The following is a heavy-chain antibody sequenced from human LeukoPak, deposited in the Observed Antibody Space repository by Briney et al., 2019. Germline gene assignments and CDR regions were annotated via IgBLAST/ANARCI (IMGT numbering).Heavy chain of an antibody. Sequence: GGSLRLSCAASGFSVNNLYMSWVRQAPGKGLEWVSVIYSGDRTYYADSVKGRFTISRDTSENTVYLQMNSLRPEETAVYYCARDGEYSYGYGFDYWGQGTLVTVSS. D-gene: IGHD5-18*01. V-gene: IGHV3-66*01. CDR1: GFSVNNLY. CDR3: ARDGEYSYGYGFDY. CDR2: IYSGDRT. J-gene: IGHJ4*02.